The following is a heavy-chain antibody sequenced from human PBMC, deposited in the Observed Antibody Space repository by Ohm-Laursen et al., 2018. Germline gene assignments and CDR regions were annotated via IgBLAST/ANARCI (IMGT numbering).Heavy chain of an antibody. CDR2: INWNSGDI. V-gene: IGHV3-9*01. Sequence: SLRLSCAASGFTFSNYAMHWVRQAPGKGLEWVATINWNSGDIGYGDSVKGRFTISRDNARSSLDLQMNSLRVEDTALYYCAKDLLAAPDYYGMDVWGQGTTVTVSS. D-gene: IGHD6-13*01. CDR1: GFTFSNYA. CDR3: AKDLLAAPDYYGMDV. J-gene: IGHJ6*02.